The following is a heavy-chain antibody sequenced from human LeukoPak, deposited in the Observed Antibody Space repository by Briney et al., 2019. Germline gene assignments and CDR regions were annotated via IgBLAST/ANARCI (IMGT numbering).Heavy chain of an antibody. D-gene: IGHD3-22*01. CDR3: ARDRGGYYYDSSGYYNGFDY. Sequence: GGTLRLSCAASGFTFDDYGMSWVRQAPGKGLEWVSGINWNGGSTGYADSVKGRFTISRDNAKNSLYLQMNSLRAEDTALYYCARDRGGYYYDSSGYYNGFDYWGQGTLVTVSS. CDR1: GFTFDDYG. CDR2: INWNGGST. J-gene: IGHJ4*02. V-gene: IGHV3-20*04.